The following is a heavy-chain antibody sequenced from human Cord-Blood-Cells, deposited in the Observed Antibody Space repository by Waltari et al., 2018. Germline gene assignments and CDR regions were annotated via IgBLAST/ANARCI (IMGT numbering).Heavy chain of an antibody. J-gene: IGHJ4*02. D-gene: IGHD3-16*01. CDR3: ARVGGSGLKYYFDY. CDR2: IKQDGSEK. V-gene: IGHV3-7*01. CDR1: GFTFSSDW. Sequence: EVQLVESGGGLVQPGGSLRPSCAASGFTFSSDWMTWLRQAPGKGLEWVANIKQDGSEKYYVDVVKGRFTISRDNAKNSLYLQMNSLRAEDTAVYYCARVGGSGLKYYFDYWGQGTLVTVSS.